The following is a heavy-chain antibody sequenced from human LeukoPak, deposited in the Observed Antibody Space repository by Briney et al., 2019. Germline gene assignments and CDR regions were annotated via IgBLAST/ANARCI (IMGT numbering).Heavy chain of an antibody. CDR1: GGTFSSYA. J-gene: IGHJ5*02. CDR2: IIPIFGTA. Sequence: SVKVSCKASGGTFSSYAISWVRQAPGQGLEWMGGIIPIFGTANYAQKFQGRVTITADESTSTAYMELSSLRSEDTAVYYCARVISTFGEATMGNWFDPWGQGTLVTVPS. V-gene: IGHV1-69*13. D-gene: IGHD3-16*01. CDR3: ARVISTFGEATMGNWFDP.